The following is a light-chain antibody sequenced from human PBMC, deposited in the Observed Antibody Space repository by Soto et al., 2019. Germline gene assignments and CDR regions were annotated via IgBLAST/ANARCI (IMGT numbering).Light chain of an antibody. CDR1: TSDVDYNR. V-gene: IGLV2-14*01. CDR2: EVT. J-gene: IGLJ3*02. CDR3: SSYTIRRSWV. Sequence: QSVLTQPASVTGSPGQSITISCTGTTSDVDYNRVSWYQQYPGTAPKLMINEVTNRPSGVSDRFSGSRSGNTASLTISGLQPEDEADYYCSSYTIRRSWVFGGGTQLPVL.